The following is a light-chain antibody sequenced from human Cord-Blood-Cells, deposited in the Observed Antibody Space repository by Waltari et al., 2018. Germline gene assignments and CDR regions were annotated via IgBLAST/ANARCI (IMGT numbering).Light chain of an antibody. CDR3: SSYAGSNNPYV. Sequence: QSALTQPPSASGSPGQSVPIPCTGTSSDAGGYNYVSWYQQHPGKAPKLMIYEVSKRPSGVPDRFSGSKSGNTASLTVSGLQAEDEADYYCSSYAGSNNPYVFGTGTKVTVL. V-gene: IGLV2-8*01. CDR1: SSDAGGYNY. CDR2: EVS. J-gene: IGLJ1*01.